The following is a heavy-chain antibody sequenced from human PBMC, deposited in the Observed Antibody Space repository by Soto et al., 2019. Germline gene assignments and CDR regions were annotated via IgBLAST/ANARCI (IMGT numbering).Heavy chain of an antibody. V-gene: IGHV4-39*01. CDR1: GGSISSSSYY. Sequence: SETLSLTCTVSGGSISSSSYYWGWIRQPPGKGLEWIGSIYYSGSTYYNPSLKSRVTISVDTSKNQFSLKLSSVTAADTAVYYCARRDLSGYESFDYWGQGTLVTAPQ. CDR2: IYYSGST. J-gene: IGHJ4*02. D-gene: IGHD5-12*01. CDR3: ARRDLSGYESFDY.